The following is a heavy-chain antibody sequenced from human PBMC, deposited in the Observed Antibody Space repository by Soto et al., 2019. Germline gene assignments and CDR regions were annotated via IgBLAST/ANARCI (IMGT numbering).Heavy chain of an antibody. CDR2: VSGSGGST. D-gene: IGHD3-9*01. Sequence: VQLLESGGGLVQPGGSLRLSCAASGFTFSSYAMSWVRQAPGKGLEWVSAVSGSGGSTYYADSVKGRFTISRDNSKNTLYLQMNSLRAEDTAVYYCAKDSAYDILTGYYDQDYWGQGTLVTVSS. CDR1: GFTFSSYA. V-gene: IGHV3-23*01. J-gene: IGHJ4*02. CDR3: AKDSAYDILTGYYDQDY.